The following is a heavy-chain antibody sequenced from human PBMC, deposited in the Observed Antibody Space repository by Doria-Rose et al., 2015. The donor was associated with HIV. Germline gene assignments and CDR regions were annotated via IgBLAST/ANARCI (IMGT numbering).Heavy chain of an antibody. CDR1: GVSLSSPGMG. Sequence: QITLKESGPVLVKPTETLTLTCTVSGVSLSSPGMGVSWIRQPPGKALEWLANIFSHDERSYKTSLKSRLTISRGTSKSQVVLIMTDMDPVDTATYYCARIKSSRWYHKYYFDFWGQGTLVIVSA. CDR2: IFSHDER. D-gene: IGHD6-13*01. J-gene: IGHJ4*02. CDR3: ARIKSSRWYHKYYFDF. V-gene: IGHV2-26*01.